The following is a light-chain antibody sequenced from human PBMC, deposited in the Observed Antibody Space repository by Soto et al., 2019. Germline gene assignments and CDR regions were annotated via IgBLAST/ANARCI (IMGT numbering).Light chain of an antibody. CDR1: QTISNW. V-gene: IGKV1-5*01. CDR2: DAS. J-gene: IGKJ1*01. Sequence: DIQMTQSPSTLSASVGDRVTISCRASQTISNWSAWYQQKPGKAPKLLIYDASILESGVPSRFSGSGSGTEFTLTISSLQPDDFAAYYCQHYNSYSSTFGQGTKVDI. CDR3: QHYNSYSST.